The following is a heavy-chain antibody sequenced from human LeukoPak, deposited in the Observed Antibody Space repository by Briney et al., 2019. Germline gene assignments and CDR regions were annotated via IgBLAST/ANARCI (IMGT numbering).Heavy chain of an antibody. CDR1: GASISSGDYY. V-gene: IGHV4-30-4*08. J-gene: IGHJ5*02. CDR2: INYSGST. D-gene: IGHD2-2*01. CDR3: ASTNCSSASCYGANWFDP. Sequence: PSQTLSLTCTVSGASISSGDYYWSWIRQPPGKGLEWIGYINYSGSTFHYNPSLESLVTISVDTSKNQFSLRLTSVTAADTAVYYCASTNCSSASCYGANWFDPWGQGTLVTVSS.